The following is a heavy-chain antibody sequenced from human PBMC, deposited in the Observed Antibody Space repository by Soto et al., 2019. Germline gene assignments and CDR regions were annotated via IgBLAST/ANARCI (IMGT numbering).Heavy chain of an antibody. D-gene: IGHD6-19*01. Sequence: QVQLVESGGGVVQPGRSLRLSCAASGFTFSSYGMHWIRQAPGKGLEWVAVISYDASNKLYADSVKGRFTISRDNSKNTLYLQLNSLRTEDTAVYYCATDRLSSGWYEYFQYWGQGTLVTVSS. J-gene: IGHJ1*01. CDR1: GFTFSSYG. CDR2: ISYDASNK. V-gene: IGHV3-30*03. CDR3: ATDRLSSGWYEYFQY.